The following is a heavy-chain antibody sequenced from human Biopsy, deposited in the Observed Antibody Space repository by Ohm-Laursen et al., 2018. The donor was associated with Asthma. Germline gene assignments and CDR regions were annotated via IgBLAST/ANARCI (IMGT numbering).Heavy chain of an antibody. CDR2: VTYDGLSQ. D-gene: IGHD2-8*01. Sequence: SLRLSCAASGFTFSNYRMHWVRQVAGKGLDWVAVVTYDGLSQYYAESVKGRFTISRDNSRNTLNLQMTSVRPDDTAVYFCARERAGVLGSYNGMDVWGPGTTVSVSS. CDR1: GFTFSNYR. V-gene: IGHV3-30*03. CDR3: ARERAGVLGSYNGMDV. J-gene: IGHJ6*02.